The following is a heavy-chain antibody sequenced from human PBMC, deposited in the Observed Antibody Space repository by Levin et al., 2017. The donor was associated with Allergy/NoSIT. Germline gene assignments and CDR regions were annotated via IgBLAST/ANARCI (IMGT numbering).Heavy chain of an antibody. D-gene: IGHD1-26*01. CDR3: ARDRVIVGTTNYYDGMDV. Sequence: SETLSLTCTVSGGSISSYYWSWIRQPPGKGLEWIGYIYHTGDTKYSPSLKSRVTISVDTSKNQFSLKLSSVTAADTAVYYCARDRVIVGTTNYYDGMDVWGQGTTVTVSS. CDR1: GGSISSYY. V-gene: IGHV4-59*01. CDR2: IYHTGDT. J-gene: IGHJ6*02.